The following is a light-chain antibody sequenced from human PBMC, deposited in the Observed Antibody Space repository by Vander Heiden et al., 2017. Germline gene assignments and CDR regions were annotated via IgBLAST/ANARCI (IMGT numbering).Light chain of an antibody. V-gene: IGLV2-14*03. CDR2: DVR. Sequence: QSALSQPASVSGAPGQSITISCTGSTTDVGAYNHVPWYQQHPGKAPRLLIYDVRNRPSAVSDRFSGSKSGSTASLTISGLQEEDEAHYYCSSYTAVNTLVFGPGTQVTVL. CDR3: SSYTAVNTLV. J-gene: IGLJ1*01. CDR1: TTDVGAYNH.